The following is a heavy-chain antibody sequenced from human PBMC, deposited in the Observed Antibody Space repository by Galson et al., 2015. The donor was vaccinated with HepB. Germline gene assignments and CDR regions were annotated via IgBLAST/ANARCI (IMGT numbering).Heavy chain of an antibody. CDR1: GDSVSSNSAA. Sequence: CAISGDSVSSNSAAWNWIRQSPSRGLEWLGRTYYRSKWYNDYAVSVKSRITINPDTSKNQFSLQLNSVTPEDTAVYYCARDVTYSSGWSRSYYFDYWGQGTLVTVSS. CDR2: TYYRSKWYN. CDR3: ARDVTYSSGWSRSYYFDY. V-gene: IGHV6-1*01. J-gene: IGHJ4*02. D-gene: IGHD6-19*01.